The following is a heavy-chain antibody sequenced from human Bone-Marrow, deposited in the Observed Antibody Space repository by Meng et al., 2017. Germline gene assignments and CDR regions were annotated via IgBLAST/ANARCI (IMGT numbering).Heavy chain of an antibody. CDR2: ISRSSSYI. Sequence: GESLKISCVASGFSFSTYSMNWVRQAPGKGLEWVSSISRSSSYIHYADSVKGRFTISRDNAKNALYVQMNSLRAEDTAVYYCARARYYYDSSGYYYFDWYFDLWGRGTLVTVSS. D-gene: IGHD3-22*01. CDR1: GFSFSTYS. J-gene: IGHJ2*01. V-gene: IGHV3-21*01. CDR3: ARARYYYDSSGYYYFDWYFDL.